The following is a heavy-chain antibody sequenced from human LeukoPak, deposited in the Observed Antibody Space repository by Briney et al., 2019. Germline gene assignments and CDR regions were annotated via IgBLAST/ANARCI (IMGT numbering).Heavy chain of an antibody. CDR3: ARGLAYCTNGVCYTWYFDY. J-gene: IGHJ4*02. Sequence: ASVKVSCKASGYTFTSYDTNWVRQATGQGLEWMGWMNPNSGNTGYAQKFQGRVTMTRNTSISTAYMELSSLRSEDTAVYYCARGLAYCTNGVCYTWYFDYWGQGTLVTVSS. CDR2: MNPNSGNT. V-gene: IGHV1-8*01. CDR1: GYTFTSYD. D-gene: IGHD2-8*01.